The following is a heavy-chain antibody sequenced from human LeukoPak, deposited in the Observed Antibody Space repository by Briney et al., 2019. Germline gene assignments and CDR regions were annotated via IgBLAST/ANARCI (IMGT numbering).Heavy chain of an antibody. CDR1: GFTFSSYG. V-gene: IGHV3-30*18. CDR3: AKENYYGSGSYYSTRRPGAFDI. D-gene: IGHD3-10*01. Sequence: GGSLRLSCAASGFTFSSYGMHWVRQAPGKGLEWVAVISYDGSNKYYADSVKGRFTISRDNSKNTLYLQMNSLGAEDTAVYYCAKENYYGSGSYYSTRRPGAFDIWGQGTMVTVSS. J-gene: IGHJ3*02. CDR2: ISYDGSNK.